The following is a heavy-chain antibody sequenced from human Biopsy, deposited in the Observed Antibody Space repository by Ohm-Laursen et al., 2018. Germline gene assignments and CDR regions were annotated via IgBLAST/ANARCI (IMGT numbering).Heavy chain of an antibody. CDR2: ISHTGYT. J-gene: IGHJ1*01. V-gene: IGHV4-59*11. Sequence: TLSLTCPVSGGSFTGHYWTWIRQPPGKGLEWIGHISHTGYTSYKSSLKSRVTISLDTSRKHFSLRLTSLAAADTAVYYRARGSNEYGGLYFPHWGQGTLVTVSS. D-gene: IGHD4-23*01. CDR1: GGSFTGHY. CDR3: ARGSNEYGGLYFPH.